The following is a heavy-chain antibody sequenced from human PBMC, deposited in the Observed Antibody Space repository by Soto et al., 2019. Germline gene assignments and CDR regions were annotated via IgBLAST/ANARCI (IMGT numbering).Heavy chain of an antibody. Sequence: SLRLSCAASGFTFSSYGMHWVRQAPGKGLEWVAVISYDGSNKYYADSVKGRCTISRDNSKNTLYLQMNSLRAEDTAVYYCAKEREASGYCSGGSCYPPQTRYYYYGMDVWGQGTTVTVSS. CDR1: GFTFSSYG. CDR3: AKEREASGYCSGGSCYPPQTRYYYYGMDV. V-gene: IGHV3-30*18. J-gene: IGHJ6*02. CDR2: ISYDGSNK. D-gene: IGHD2-15*01.